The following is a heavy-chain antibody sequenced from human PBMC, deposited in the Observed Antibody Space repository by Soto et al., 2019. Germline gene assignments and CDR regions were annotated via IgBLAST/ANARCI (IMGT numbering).Heavy chain of an antibody. D-gene: IGHD2-15*01. CDR2: IYWDDAE. CDR1: GFSLSTGGVA. CDR3: AHLHGHCSGGGSCYRGDAFYM. J-gene: IGHJ3*02. V-gene: IGHV2-5*02. Sequence: QITLKESGPTLMNPTQTLTLTCTFSGFSLSTGGVAVGWIRQPPGKALEWLALIYWDDAERYSPSLKSRLTIINDTSKNQVVITMTNLDPVETATYFCAHLHGHCSGGGSCYRGDAFYMWGQGTLVTVSS.